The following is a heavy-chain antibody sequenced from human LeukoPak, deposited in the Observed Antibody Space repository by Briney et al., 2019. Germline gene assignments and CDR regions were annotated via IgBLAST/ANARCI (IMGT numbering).Heavy chain of an antibody. Sequence: GGSLRLSCAASGFTFSVYWMTWVRQAPGKGLEWVATIDQYGGQKNYVESVKGRFTISRDNAENSLFLQMHSLRAEDTAVYYCATEVWFRADFWGQGTRVSVST. CDR1: GFTFSVYW. CDR3: ATEVWFRADF. V-gene: IGHV3-7*05. J-gene: IGHJ4*02. CDR2: IDQYGGQK. D-gene: IGHD3-10*01.